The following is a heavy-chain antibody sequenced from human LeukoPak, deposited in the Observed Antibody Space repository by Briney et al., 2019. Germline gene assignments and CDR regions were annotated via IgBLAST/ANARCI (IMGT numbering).Heavy chain of an antibody. Sequence: PGRSLRLSCAASGFTFSSYGMHWVRQAPGKGLEWVAVISYDGSNKYYADSVKGRFTISRDNSKNTLYLQMNSLRAEDTAVYYCARDVWLAHFDYWGQGTLVTVSS. D-gene: IGHD6-19*01. V-gene: IGHV3-30*03. CDR3: ARDVWLAHFDY. CDR1: GFTFSSYG. CDR2: ISYDGSNK. J-gene: IGHJ4*02.